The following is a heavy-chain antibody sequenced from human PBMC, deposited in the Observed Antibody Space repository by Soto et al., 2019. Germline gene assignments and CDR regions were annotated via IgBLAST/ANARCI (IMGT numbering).Heavy chain of an antibody. Sequence: EVQLVESGGGLVQPGGSLRLSCAASGFTFSSYSMNWVRQAPGKGLEWVSYISSSSSTIYYADSVKGRFTISRDNAQNSLYLQMNSLRAEDTAVYYCASDYYDSSGYYALFDYWCQGTLVTVSS. CDR3: ASDYYDSSGYYALFDY. D-gene: IGHD3-22*01. CDR1: GFTFSSYS. J-gene: IGHJ4*02. V-gene: IGHV3-48*01. CDR2: ISSSSSTI.